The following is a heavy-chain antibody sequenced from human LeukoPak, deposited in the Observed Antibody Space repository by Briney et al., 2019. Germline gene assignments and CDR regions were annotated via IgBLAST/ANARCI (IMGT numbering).Heavy chain of an antibody. CDR3: ARDDLGCSSTSCYFDY. D-gene: IGHD2-2*01. CDR2: ISYDGSNK. V-gene: IGHV3-30*03. J-gene: IGHJ4*02. Sequence: GGSLRLSCAASGFTFSSYGMHWVRQAPGKGLEWVAVISYDGSNKYYADSVKGRFTISRDNSKNTLYLQMNSLRAEDTAVYYCARDDLGCSSTSCYFDYWGQGALVTVSS. CDR1: GFTFSSYG.